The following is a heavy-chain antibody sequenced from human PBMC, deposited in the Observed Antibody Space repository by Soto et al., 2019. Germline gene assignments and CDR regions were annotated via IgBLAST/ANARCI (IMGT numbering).Heavy chain of an antibody. D-gene: IGHD3-10*01. CDR2: ISAYNGNT. CDR3: ARDYVDSDRDFGELFRPNNAFDI. J-gene: IGHJ3*02. Sequence: ASVKVSCKASGYTFTSYGISWVRQAPGQGLEWMGWISAYNGNTNYAQKLQGRVTMTTDTSTSTAYMEMRSLRSDDTVVYYCARDYVDSDRDFGELFRPNNAFDIWGQGTMVTVSS. V-gene: IGHV1-18*01. CDR1: GYTFTSYG.